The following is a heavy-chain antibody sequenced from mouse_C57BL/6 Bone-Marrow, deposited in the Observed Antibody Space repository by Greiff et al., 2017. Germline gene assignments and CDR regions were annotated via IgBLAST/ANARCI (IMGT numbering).Heavy chain of an antibody. Sequence: VQLQQSGAELVRPGASVTLSCKASGYTFTDYEMHWVKQTPVHGLEWIGAIDPATGGTAYNQKFKGKAILTADKSSSTAYMELRSLTSEDSAVYYCTRGGWLLRFAYWGQGTLVTVSA. V-gene: IGHV1-15*01. D-gene: IGHD2-3*01. CDR2: IDPATGGT. CDR3: TRGGWLLRFAY. J-gene: IGHJ3*01. CDR1: GYTFTDYE.